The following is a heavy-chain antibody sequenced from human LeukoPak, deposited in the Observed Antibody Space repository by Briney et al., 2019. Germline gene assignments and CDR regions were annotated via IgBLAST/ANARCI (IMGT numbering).Heavy chain of an antibody. CDR3: ERADREDAYNHRVDY. J-gene: IGHJ4*02. Sequence: PSETLSLTCTVSGGSISSSSYYWGWIRQPPGKGLEWIGSIFYNGDTYYNPSLKNRVTISVDTSKNQFSLNLNSVTAADTAVYYCERADREDAYNHRVDYWGQGTLVTVSS. CDR2: IFYNGDT. D-gene: IGHD1-1*01. CDR1: GGSISSSSYY. V-gene: IGHV4-39*01.